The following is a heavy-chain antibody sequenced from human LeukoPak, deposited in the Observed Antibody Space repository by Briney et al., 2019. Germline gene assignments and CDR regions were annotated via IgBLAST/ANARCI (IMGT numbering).Heavy chain of an antibody. J-gene: IGHJ3*01. CDR2: IRRESEFI. V-gene: IGHV3-48*02. Sequence: SGGSLRLSCAASGFTFSSYSMNWVRQAPGKGLEWIAHIRRESEFISYADSVKGRFTISRDNGKKTLYLQMSSLRDEDAAVYFCVRDHDWAFDLWGQGTMVTVSS. CDR1: GFTFSSYS. CDR3: VRDHDWAFDL. D-gene: IGHD3-9*01.